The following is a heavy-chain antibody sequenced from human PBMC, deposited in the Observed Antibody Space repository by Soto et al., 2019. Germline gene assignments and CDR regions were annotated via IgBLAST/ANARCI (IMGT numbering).Heavy chain of an antibody. CDR1: GGSISSGGYS. Sequence: QVQLQESGPGLVKPSQTLSLTCTVSGGSISSGGYSWSWIRQHPGKGLEWIGYISYSGSTYYNPSLTSRVPISVDTSKNQFSLKLSYVTAADTAGYDGARDRMFGGSRFDYWGQGTLVTVAS. CDR3: ARDRMFGGSRFDY. J-gene: IGHJ4*02. CDR2: ISYSGST. D-gene: IGHD3-10*02. V-gene: IGHV4-31*03.